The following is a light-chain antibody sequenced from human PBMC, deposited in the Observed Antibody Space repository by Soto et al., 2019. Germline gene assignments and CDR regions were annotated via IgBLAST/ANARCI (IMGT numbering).Light chain of an antibody. CDR3: QQYNNFWT. J-gene: IGKJ1*01. Sequence: DIQMTQSPSALSASVGDRVTITCRASQSISSWLAWYQQKPGKAPRLLIYDASYLERGVPSRFSGSGSGTEFTLTISYLQPDDLATYYCQQYNNFWTFGPGTKVEI. CDR1: QSISSW. CDR2: DAS. V-gene: IGKV1-5*01.